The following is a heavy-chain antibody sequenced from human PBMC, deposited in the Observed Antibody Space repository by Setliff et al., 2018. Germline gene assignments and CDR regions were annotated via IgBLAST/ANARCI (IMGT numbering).Heavy chain of an antibody. D-gene: IGHD3-10*01. CDR2: ISSSSSTI. V-gene: IGHV3-48*04. Sequence: GESLTISCAASGFTFSSYSMNWVRQAPGKGLEWVSYISSSSSTIYYADSVKGRFTISRDNAKNSLYLQMNSLRAEDTAVYYCARDRETYYYGSGSHPVDYWGQGTLVTVSS. J-gene: IGHJ4*02. CDR1: GFTFSSYS. CDR3: ARDRETYYYGSGSHPVDY.